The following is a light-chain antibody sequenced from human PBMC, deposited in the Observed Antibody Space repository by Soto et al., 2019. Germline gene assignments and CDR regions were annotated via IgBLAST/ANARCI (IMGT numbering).Light chain of an antibody. Sequence: EIVMTQSPATLSVSPGERATLSCRASQSVSSSLACYQQKPGQAPRLLIHGASTRATGIPARFSGSGSGTEFTLTISSLQPEDFAVYYCQQYNNWPTHTFGQGTKLEIK. CDR2: GAS. V-gene: IGKV3-15*01. J-gene: IGKJ2*01. CDR1: QSVSSS. CDR3: QQYNNWPTHT.